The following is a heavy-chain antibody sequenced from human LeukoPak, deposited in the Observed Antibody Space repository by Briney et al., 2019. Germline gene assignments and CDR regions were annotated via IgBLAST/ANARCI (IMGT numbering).Heavy chain of an antibody. CDR3: ARLSADDYDFWSGYLNAFDI. Sequence: GESLKISCKGSGYSFTSYWIGWVRQMPGKGLEWMGIIYPGDSDTRYSPSFQGQVTISADKSISTAYLQWSSLKASDTAMYYCARLSADDYDFWSGYLNAFDIWRQGTMVTVSS. D-gene: IGHD3-3*01. CDR2: IYPGDSDT. V-gene: IGHV5-51*01. CDR1: GYSFTSYW. J-gene: IGHJ3*02.